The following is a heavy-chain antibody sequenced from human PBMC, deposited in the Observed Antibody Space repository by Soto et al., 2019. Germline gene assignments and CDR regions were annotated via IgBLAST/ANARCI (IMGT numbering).Heavy chain of an antibody. Sequence: GGSLRLSCAASGFTFSSYAMSWVRQAPGKGLEWVSAISGSGGSTYYADSVKGRFTISRDNSKNTLYLQMNSLRAEDTAVYYCAKDMGLERFPPDYYYYGMDVWGQGTTVTVSS. CDR1: GFTFSSYA. V-gene: IGHV3-23*01. D-gene: IGHD1-1*01. J-gene: IGHJ6*02. CDR2: ISGSGGST. CDR3: AKDMGLERFPPDYYYYGMDV.